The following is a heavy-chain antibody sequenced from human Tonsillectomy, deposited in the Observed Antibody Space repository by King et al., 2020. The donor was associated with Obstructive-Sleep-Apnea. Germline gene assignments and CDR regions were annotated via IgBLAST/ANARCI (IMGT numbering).Heavy chain of an antibody. CDR2: IYYTGNT. J-gene: IGHJ4*02. D-gene: IGHD6-19*01. V-gene: IGHV4-39*07. CDR3: ANRGGSGWYGYRFDN. CDR1: GGSISSRTYY. Sequence: LQLQESGPGLVKPSETLSLTCTVSGGSISSRTYYWGGVRQPPGKGLEWIGNIYYTGNTYFNSSLRSRVTISLDTSKNQFSLSVSSVTAADTAVYYCANRGGSGWYGYRFDNWGQGTLVTVSS.